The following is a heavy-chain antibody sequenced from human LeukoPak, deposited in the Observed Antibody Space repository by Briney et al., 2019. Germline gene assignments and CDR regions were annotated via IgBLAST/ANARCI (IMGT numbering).Heavy chain of an antibody. D-gene: IGHD2-2*02. CDR3: TPLGGTLDIVVVPAAIRGLDY. Sequence: PGGSLRLSCAASGFTFSNAWMSWVRQAPGKGLEWVGRIKSKTDGGTTDYAAPVKGRFTISRDDSKNTLYLQMNSLKTEDAAVYYCTPLGGTLDIVVVPAAIRGLDYWGQGTLVTVSS. V-gene: IGHV3-15*01. CDR2: IKSKTDGGTT. J-gene: IGHJ4*02. CDR1: GFTFSNAW.